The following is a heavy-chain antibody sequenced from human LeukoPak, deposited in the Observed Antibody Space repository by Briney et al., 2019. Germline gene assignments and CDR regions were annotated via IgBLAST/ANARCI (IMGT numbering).Heavy chain of an antibody. J-gene: IGHJ4*02. D-gene: IGHD6-19*01. CDR3: ARDLPGAVAGTGGY. CDR1: GYTFTSYG. Sequence: ASVKVSCKASGYTFTSYGISWVRQAPGQGLEWMGWISAYNGNTNHAQKLQGRVTMTTDTSTSTAYMELRSLRSDDTAVYYCARDLPGAVAGTGGYWGQGTLVTVSS. V-gene: IGHV1-18*01. CDR2: ISAYNGNT.